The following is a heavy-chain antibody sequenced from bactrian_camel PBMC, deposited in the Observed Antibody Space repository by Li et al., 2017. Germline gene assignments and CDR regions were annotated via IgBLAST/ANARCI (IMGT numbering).Heavy chain of an antibody. D-gene: IGHD7*01. Sequence: HVQLVESGGGSVQAGGSLTLSCAASTYTNLNMRMAWFRQAPGKEREEVATILGNGATTYTNSVKGRFTISKDNAKNTLYLQMNSLKPEDTAMYYCAAKVVPWCGGPYNYWGQGTQVTVS. CDR3: AAKVVPWCGGPYNY. CDR2: ILGNGAT. J-gene: IGHJ4*01. CDR1: TYTNLNMR. V-gene: IGHV3S53*01.